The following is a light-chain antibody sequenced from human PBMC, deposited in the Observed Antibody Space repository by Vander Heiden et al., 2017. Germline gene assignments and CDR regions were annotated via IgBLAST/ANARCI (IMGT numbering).Light chain of an antibody. J-gene: IGKJ4*01. CDR2: DAS. CDR3: QQRSNWPLT. CDR1: QSVSSY. V-gene: IGKV3-11*01. Sequence: EIVLTQSPATLSLSPGERATLSCRASQSVSSYLAWYQQQPGQAPRLLIYDASNGATGIPARFSGSGSRTDFTLTISSLEPEDFAVYCCQQRSNWPLTFGGGTKVEIK.